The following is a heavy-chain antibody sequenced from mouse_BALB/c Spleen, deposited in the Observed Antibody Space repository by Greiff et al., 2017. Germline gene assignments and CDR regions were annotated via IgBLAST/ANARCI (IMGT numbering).Heavy chain of an antibody. CDR2: INSNGDST. J-gene: IGHJ2*01. CDR1: GFTFSSYG. V-gene: IGHV5-6-3*01. CDR3: ACVVLRLWALSLND. D-gene: IGHD1-2*01. Sequence: EVKLMESGGGLVQPGGSLKLSCAASGFTFSSYGLSWVRQTPDKRLPLVATINSNGDSTYYPDSVKGRFTISGDNAKNTLYLQMSRLTSEDTAMYYYACVVLRLWALSLNDGGQDTTLTVSS.